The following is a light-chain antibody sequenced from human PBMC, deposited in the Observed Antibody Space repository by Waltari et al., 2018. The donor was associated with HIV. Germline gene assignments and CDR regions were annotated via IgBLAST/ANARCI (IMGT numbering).Light chain of an antibody. Sequence: QSALTQPRSMSGSPGQSVTISCTGTSSVVGGYNSLSWYQQHPGKAPKLMIFDVNKRPSGVPDRFSGSKSGNTASLTISGLQAEDEADYYCCSYADNYTWVFGGGTKLTVL. CDR1: SSVVGGYNS. V-gene: IGLV2-11*01. CDR2: DVN. CDR3: CSYADNYTWV. J-gene: IGLJ3*02.